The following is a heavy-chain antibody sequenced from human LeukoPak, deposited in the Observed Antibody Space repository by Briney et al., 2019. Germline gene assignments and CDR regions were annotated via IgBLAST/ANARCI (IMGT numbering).Heavy chain of an antibody. Sequence: PGGSLRLSCAASGPTVSSNYMSWVRQAPGKGLEWVSVIYSGGSTYYADSVKGRFTISRDNSKNTLFLQMNSLRAEDTAVYYCARSNCNSCYRGVWYYFDYWGQGTLVTVSS. CDR1: GPTVSSNY. CDR3: ARSNCNSCYRGVWYYFDY. CDR2: IYSGGST. J-gene: IGHJ4*02. D-gene: IGHD1/OR15-1a*01. V-gene: IGHV3-66*01.